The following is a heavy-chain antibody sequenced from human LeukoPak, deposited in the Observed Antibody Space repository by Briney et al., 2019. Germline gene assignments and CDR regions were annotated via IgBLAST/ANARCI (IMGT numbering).Heavy chain of an antibody. V-gene: IGHV4-31*03. D-gene: IGHD6-13*01. Sequence: SETLSLTCTVSGGSISSGGYYWSWIRQHPEKGLEWIGYIYYSGSTYYNPSLKSRVTISVDTSKNQFSLKLSSVTAADTAVYYCARHNWHEEQQLVSLDYFDYWGQGTLVTVSS. CDR1: GGSISSGGYY. CDR2: IYYSGST. CDR3: ARHNWHEEQQLVSLDYFDY. J-gene: IGHJ4*02.